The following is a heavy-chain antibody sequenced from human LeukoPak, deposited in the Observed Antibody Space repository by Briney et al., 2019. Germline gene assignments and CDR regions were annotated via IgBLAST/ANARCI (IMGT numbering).Heavy chain of an antibody. Sequence: TSETLSLTCAVSGYSISSGYHWGWIRQPPGKGLEWIGSIYHSGSTYYNPSLKSRVTISVDTSKNQFSLKLSSVTAADTAVYYCARYHPTTYYYDSSGYWNWGQGTLVTVSS. CDR2: IYHSGST. CDR3: ARYHPTTYYYDSSGYWN. V-gene: IGHV4-38-2*01. CDR1: GYSISSGYH. J-gene: IGHJ4*02. D-gene: IGHD3-22*01.